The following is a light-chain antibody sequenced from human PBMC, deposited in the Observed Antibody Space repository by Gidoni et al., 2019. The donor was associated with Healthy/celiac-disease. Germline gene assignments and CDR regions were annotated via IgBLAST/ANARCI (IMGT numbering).Light chain of an antibody. J-gene: IGKJ4*01. CDR3: QQSYSNPLT. Sequence: AIQFTQSPSSLSASVGDRVTITCRASQGISSYLDWYQQKPGKATKLLIYDASSLESGVPSRFSGSGSGTDFTLTISSLQPEDFATYYCQQSYSNPLTFGRGTKVEIK. V-gene: IGKV1-13*02. CDR1: QGISSY. CDR2: DAS.